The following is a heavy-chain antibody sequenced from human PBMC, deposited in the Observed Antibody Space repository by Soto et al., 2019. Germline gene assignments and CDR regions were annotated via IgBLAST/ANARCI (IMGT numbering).Heavy chain of an antibody. Sequence: GGSLRLSCAASGFTFNTYWMHWVRQAPGTGLVWVSRINSDGTRTTYADSVKGRFTISRDNAKNSLYLQMNSLRAEDTALYYCAKASGYSSGWYSWAYFDYWRQGTLVTFSS. CDR3: AKASGYSSGWYSWAYFDY. V-gene: IGHV3-74*01. J-gene: IGHJ4*02. CDR2: INSDGTRT. CDR1: GFTFNTYW. D-gene: IGHD6-19*01.